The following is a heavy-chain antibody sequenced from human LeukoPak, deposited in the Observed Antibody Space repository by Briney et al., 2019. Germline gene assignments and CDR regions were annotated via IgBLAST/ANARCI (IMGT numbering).Heavy chain of an antibody. CDR3: AASSGVTLGRF. V-gene: IGHV4-31*03. Sequence: SEALSLTCTVSGGSISSGTHYYNWIRQHPGRGLEWIGYIYYTGITSYNPSLKSRVTMSVDTSMSQVSLKVTSLTAAVTAVYYCAASSGVTLGRFWGQGALVTVSS. CDR1: GGSISSGTHY. D-gene: IGHD3-16*01. CDR2: IYYTGIT. J-gene: IGHJ4*02.